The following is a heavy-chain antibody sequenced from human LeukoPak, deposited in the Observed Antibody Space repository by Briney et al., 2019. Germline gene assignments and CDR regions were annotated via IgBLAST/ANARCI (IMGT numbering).Heavy chain of an antibody. J-gene: IGHJ3*02. V-gene: IGHV5-51*01. CDR2: IHPGDSDT. CDR1: GYSFTNYW. CDR3: ARHLPSSKFCNGGTCYLDDAFDI. Sequence: GESLKISCKGSGYSFTNYWIAWVRQTPGKGLEWMGIIHPGDSDTRYIPSFQGQVTFSADKSITTAYLQWSSLKASDTAMYNCARHLPSSKFCNGGTCYLDDAFDIWGQGTVVTVSS. D-gene: IGHD2-15*01.